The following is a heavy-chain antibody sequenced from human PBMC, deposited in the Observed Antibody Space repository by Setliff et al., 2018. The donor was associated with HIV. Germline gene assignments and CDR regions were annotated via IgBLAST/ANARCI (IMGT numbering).Heavy chain of an antibody. D-gene: IGHD5-12*01. V-gene: IGHV4-34*01. CDR3: ARSYPSRGPLPEDY. CDR2: ISHSGST. Sequence: LSLTCAVYGGSFSAYHWTWIRQPPGRGLEWIGEISHSGSTNYNPSLKSRVTLSIDTSKNQFSLKLTSVTAADTAVYYCARSYPSRGPLPEDYWSQGTLVTVSS. CDR1: GGSFSAYH. J-gene: IGHJ4*02.